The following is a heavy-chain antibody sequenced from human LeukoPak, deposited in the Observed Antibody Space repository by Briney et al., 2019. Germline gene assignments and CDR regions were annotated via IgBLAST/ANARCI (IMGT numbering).Heavy chain of an antibody. D-gene: IGHD2-8*01. Sequence: GGSLRLSXAASGFTFRSHDTHWVRQAPGKGLEWVTFVRFDGSDKNYADSVKGRFTISRDNSKNTLSLQMISPRAEDTAVYYCAKSLYPDAFDIWGPGTMVTVS. V-gene: IGHV3-30*02. CDR3: AKSLYPDAFDI. CDR1: GFTFRSHD. J-gene: IGHJ3*02. CDR2: VRFDGSDK.